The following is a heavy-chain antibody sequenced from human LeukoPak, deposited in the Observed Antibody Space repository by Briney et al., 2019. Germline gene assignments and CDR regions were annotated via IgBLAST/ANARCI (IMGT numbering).Heavy chain of an antibody. Sequence: SETLSLTCTVSGGSISSYFWSWIRQPPGKGLEWIGEINHSGSTNYNPSLKSRVTISVDTSKNQFSLKLSSVTAAGTAVYYCARTHPMTTVTTHWFDPWGQGTLVTVSS. J-gene: IGHJ5*02. CDR3: ARTHPMTTVTTHWFDP. CDR1: GGSISSYF. D-gene: IGHD4-17*01. V-gene: IGHV4-34*01. CDR2: INHSGST.